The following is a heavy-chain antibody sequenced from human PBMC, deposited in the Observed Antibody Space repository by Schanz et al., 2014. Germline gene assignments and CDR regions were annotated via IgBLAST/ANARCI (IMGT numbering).Heavy chain of an antibody. Sequence: QVQLVQSGAEVKKPGSSVKVSCKASRSTFSSYTISWVRQARGQGLEWVGWIDPNGGATNHAQMLQGRVTMTRDTSISTAYMELSGLTSDDTAVYYCARGAMPGTFDIWGQGTMVTVSS. D-gene: IGHD2-2*01. CDR3: ARGAMPGTFDI. CDR1: RSTFSSYT. CDR2: IDPNGGAT. V-gene: IGHV1-2*02. J-gene: IGHJ3*02.